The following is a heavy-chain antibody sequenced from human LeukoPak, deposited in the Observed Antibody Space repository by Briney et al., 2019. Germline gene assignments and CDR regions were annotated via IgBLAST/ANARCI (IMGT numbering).Heavy chain of an antibody. CDR3: YSSSSKGSVDY. Sequence: SQTLSLTCTVSGGSISSGSYYWSWIRQPAGKGLEWIGRIYTSGSTNYNPSLKSRVTISVDTSKNQFSLKLSSVTAADTAVYYCYSSSSKGSVDYWGQGTLVTVSS. CDR1: GGSISSGSYY. CDR2: IYTSGST. D-gene: IGHD6-6*01. J-gene: IGHJ4*02. V-gene: IGHV4-61*02.